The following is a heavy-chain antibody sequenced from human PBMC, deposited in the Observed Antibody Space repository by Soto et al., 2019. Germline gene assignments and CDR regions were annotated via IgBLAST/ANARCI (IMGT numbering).Heavy chain of an antibody. CDR2: IYYSGST. CDR3: ARGIDGYVDY. CDR1: GGSISRYY. V-gene: IGHV4-59*01. Sequence: PSETLSLTCTVSGGSISRYYWSWIRQPPGKGLEWIGYIYYSGSTNYNPSLKSRVTISVDTSKNQFSLKLSSVTAADTAVYYCARGIDGYVDYWGQGTLVTAPQ. J-gene: IGHJ4*02.